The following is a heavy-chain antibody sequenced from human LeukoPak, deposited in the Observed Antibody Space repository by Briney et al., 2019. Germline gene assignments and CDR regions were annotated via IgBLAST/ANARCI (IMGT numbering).Heavy chain of an antibody. D-gene: IGHD6-6*01. J-gene: IGHJ5*02. CDR2: IYYSGST. CDR1: GFTFSAYT. Sequence: LRLSCAASGFTFSAYTMNWVRQAPGKGLEWIGSIYYSGSTYYNPSLKSRVTISVDTSKNQFSLKLSSVTAADTAVYYCARQYSSSSDWFDPWGQGTLVTVSS. CDR3: ARQYSSSSDWFDP. V-gene: IGHV4-30-2*03.